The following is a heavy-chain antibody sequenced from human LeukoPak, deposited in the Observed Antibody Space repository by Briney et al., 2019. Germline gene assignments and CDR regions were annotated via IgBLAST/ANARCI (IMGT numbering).Heavy chain of an antibody. CDR1: GGTFTNYA. J-gene: IGHJ4*02. D-gene: IGHD3-10*01. CDR3: ARAWGYGSGSYYNN. CDR2: IIPIFGTT. Sequence: SVKVSCKTSGGTFTNYAISWVRQAPGRGLEWMGGIIPIFGTTNYTQKFQGRVTISADISTTTVYMDLSSLKSEDTAVYYCARAWGYGSGSYYNNWGQGTLVTVSS. V-gene: IGHV1-69*06.